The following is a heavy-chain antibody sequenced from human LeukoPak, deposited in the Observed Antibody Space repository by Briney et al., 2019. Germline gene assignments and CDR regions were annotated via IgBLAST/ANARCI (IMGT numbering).Heavy chain of an antibody. D-gene: IGHD3-16*01. J-gene: IGHJ5*02. V-gene: IGHV1-69*13. CDR2: IIPIFGTA. Sequence: GASVTVSCKASGGTFSSYAISWVRQAPGQGLEWMGGIIPIFGTANYAQKFQGRVTITADESTSTAYMELGSLRSEDTAVYYCARHWGSWPPYNWFDPWGQGTLVTVSS. CDR3: ARHWGSWPPYNWFDP. CDR1: GGTFSSYA.